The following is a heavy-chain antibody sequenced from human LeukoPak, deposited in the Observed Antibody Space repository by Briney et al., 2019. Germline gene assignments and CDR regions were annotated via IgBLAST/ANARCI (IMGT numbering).Heavy chain of an antibody. J-gene: IGHJ4*02. Sequence: SETLSLTCAVYGGSFSGYYWSWIRRPPGKGLEWIGEINHSGSTNYNPSLKSRVTISVDTSKNQFSLKLSSVTAADTAVYYCARTRGYAFDYWGQGTLVTVSS. CDR3: ARTRGYAFDY. D-gene: IGHD5-18*01. CDR1: GGSFSGYY. CDR2: INHSGST. V-gene: IGHV4-34*01.